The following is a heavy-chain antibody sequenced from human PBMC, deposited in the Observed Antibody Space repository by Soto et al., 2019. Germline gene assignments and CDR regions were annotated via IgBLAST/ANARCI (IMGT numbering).Heavy chain of an antibody. Sequence: PSETLSLTCTVSGDSITNGDYYWSWIRQPPGKGLEWIGYIYYSGSTDYDPSLKGRVTISVDMSKNQFSLRLSSVTAADTAVYYCARRFTMTVVVFDYWGQGALVTVS. D-gene: IGHD3-22*01. CDR1: GDSITNGDYY. CDR3: ARRFTMTVVVFDY. J-gene: IGHJ4*02. CDR2: IYYSGST. V-gene: IGHV4-30-4*01.